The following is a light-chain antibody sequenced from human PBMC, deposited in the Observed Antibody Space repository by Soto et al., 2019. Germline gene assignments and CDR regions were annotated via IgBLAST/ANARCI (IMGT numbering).Light chain of an antibody. Sequence: DIQLPQSPSSLSASVVDRVTITCLASQGIGSWLAWYQQKAGKAPNLLIYGTSSLQTGVPSRFSGSGSGTDFTLTISSLQPEDFATYYCQQAFSFPRTFGQGTNADI. CDR2: GTS. J-gene: IGKJ1*01. V-gene: IGKV1-12*01. CDR1: QGIGSW. CDR3: QQAFSFPRT.